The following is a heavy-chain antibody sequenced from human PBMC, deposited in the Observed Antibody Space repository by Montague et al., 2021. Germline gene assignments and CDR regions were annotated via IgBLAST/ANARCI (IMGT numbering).Heavy chain of an antibody. V-gene: IGHV3-74*01. CDR3: VRDRPTAWFDS. J-gene: IGHJ5*01. CDR1: GFSLSSLW. D-gene: IGHD5-18*01. CDR2: ITSDGSDT. Sequence: SLRLSCAASGFSLSSLWMHWVRQAPGKGLVWVSQITSDGSDTNYADSVKGRLTISRDNAKSTLYLQMNSLRDEDTAVYYCVRDRPTAWFDSWGQGTLVTVSS.